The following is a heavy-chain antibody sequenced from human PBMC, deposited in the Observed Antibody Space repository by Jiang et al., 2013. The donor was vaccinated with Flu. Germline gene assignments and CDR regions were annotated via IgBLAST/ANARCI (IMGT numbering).Heavy chain of an antibody. CDR3: ARAAQLTKSYYYGSGSYADLLTHGMDV. CDR2: INTNTGNP. Sequence: PGASVKVSCKASGYTFTSYAMNWVRQAPGQGLEWMGWINTNTGNPTYAQGFTGRFVFSLDTSVSTAYLQISSLKAEDTAVYYCARAAQLTKSYYYGSGSYADLLTHGMDVWGQGTTVTVSS. D-gene: IGHD3-10*01. J-gene: IGHJ6*02. CDR1: GYTFTSYA. V-gene: IGHV7-4-1*02.